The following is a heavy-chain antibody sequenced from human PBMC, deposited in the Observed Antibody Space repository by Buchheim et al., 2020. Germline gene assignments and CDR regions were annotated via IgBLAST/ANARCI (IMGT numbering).Heavy chain of an antibody. CDR3: AKARGEQWPEDY. D-gene: IGHD6-19*01. J-gene: IGHJ4*02. CDR2: ISGGAYIT. CDR1: GFTFSSYA. V-gene: IGHV3-23*01. Sequence: EVQLLESGGGLVQPGGSLRLSCAASGFTFSSYAMRWVRQAPGKGLEWVSAISGGAYITYYADSVRGRFTISRDNSMNTLSLQMSSLRAEDTAVYYCAKARGEQWPEDYWGQGTL.